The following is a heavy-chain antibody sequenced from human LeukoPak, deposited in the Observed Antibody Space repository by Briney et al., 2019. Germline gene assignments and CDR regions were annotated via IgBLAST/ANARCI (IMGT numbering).Heavy chain of an antibody. D-gene: IGHD6-19*01. CDR1: GFSFDDFA. V-gene: IGHV3-9*01. CDR3: ANHFSSGGNYFDY. Sequence: GGSLRLSCAASGFSFDDFAMHWVRQAPGKGLEWVSGITWNGGTIDYADSVKGRFTISRDNAKNSLYLQMNSLRAEDTAVYYCANHFSSGGNYFDYWGQGTLVTVSS. J-gene: IGHJ4*02. CDR2: ITWNGGTI.